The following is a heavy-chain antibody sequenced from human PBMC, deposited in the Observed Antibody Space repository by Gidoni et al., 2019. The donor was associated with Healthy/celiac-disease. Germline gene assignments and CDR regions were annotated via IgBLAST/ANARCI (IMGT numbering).Heavy chain of an antibody. J-gene: IGHJ4*02. CDR1: GYSFTSYW. Sequence: EVQLVQSGAEVKKPGESLKISCKGSGYSFTSYWIGWVRQMPGKGLEWMGIIYPGDSDTRYSPSFQGQVTISADKSISTAYLQWSSLKASDTAMYYCATSPGTYCSSTSCYTDDYWGQGTLVTVSS. V-gene: IGHV5-51*01. CDR2: IYPGDSDT. CDR3: ATSPGTYCSSTSCYTDDY. D-gene: IGHD2-2*02.